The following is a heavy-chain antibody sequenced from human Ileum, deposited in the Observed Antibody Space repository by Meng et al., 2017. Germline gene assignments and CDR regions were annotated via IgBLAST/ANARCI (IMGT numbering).Heavy chain of an antibody. Sequence: VTVWEAGESLVTTGGSLGISCAASGFTFSDFYKDWVRQAAGTGLEWVCRIRDKGKSYTTEYAASVKGRFTISRDDSKKSLYLQMNSLKTEDTAVYFCASASLYSVYYDWGQGTLVTVSS. CDR3: ASASLYSVYYD. CDR2: IRDKGKSYTT. V-gene: IGHV3-72*01. D-gene: IGHD3-22*01. J-gene: IGHJ4*02. CDR1: GFTFSDFY.